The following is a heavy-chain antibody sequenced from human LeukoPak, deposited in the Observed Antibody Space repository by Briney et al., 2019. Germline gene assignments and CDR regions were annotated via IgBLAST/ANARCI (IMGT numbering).Heavy chain of an antibody. Sequence: ASVKVSCKASGGTFSSYAISWVRQAPGQGLEWMGWISAYNGNTNYAQKLQGRVTMTTDTSTSTAYMELRSLRSDDTAVYYCARGIGYCSSTSCPSPMDVWGKGTTVTVSS. J-gene: IGHJ6*04. V-gene: IGHV1-18*01. CDR2: ISAYNGNT. D-gene: IGHD2-2*01. CDR1: GGTFSSYA. CDR3: ARGIGYCSSTSCPSPMDV.